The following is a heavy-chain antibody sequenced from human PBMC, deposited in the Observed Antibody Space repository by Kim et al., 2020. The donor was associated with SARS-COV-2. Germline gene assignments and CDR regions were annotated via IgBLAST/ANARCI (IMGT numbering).Heavy chain of an antibody. J-gene: IGHJ5*02. CDR1: GGSISSSSYY. D-gene: IGHD6-19*01. CDR3: ARVVRTAVAGNWFDP. V-gene: IGHV4-39*01. CDR2: IYYSGST. Sequence: SETLSLTCTVSGGSISSSSYYWGWIRQPPGKGLEWIGSIYYSGSTYYNPSLKSRVTISVDTSKNQFSLKLSSVTAADTAVYYCARVVRTAVAGNWFDPWGQGTLVTVSS.